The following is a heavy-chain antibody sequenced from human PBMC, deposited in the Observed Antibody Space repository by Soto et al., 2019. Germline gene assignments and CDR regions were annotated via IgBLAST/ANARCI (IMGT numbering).Heavy chain of an antibody. CDR3: SKGKISVTTCTSFDP. Sequence: GGTLTLSCEASGFTFSMFAKSWVWHAPGPGQEWVSTVSGPGGGTSYANPVKGRFTTSRENLKSSRYSLMRNLRTEDKTTYYCSKGKISVTTCTSFDPWGQGTLVTVSS. D-gene: IGHD3-22*01. CDR1: GFTFSMFA. V-gene: IGHV3-23*01. CDR2: VSGPGGGT. J-gene: IGHJ5*02.